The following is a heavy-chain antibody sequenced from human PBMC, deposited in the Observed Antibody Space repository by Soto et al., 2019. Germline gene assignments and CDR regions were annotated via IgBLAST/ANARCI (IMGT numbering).Heavy chain of an antibody. CDR2: ISSSGSTI. CDR3: ARTLGYFDLYGMDV. CDR1: GFTFSSYE. D-gene: IGHD3-9*01. Sequence: GGSLRLSCAASGFTFSSYEMNWVRQAPGKGLEWVSYISSSGSTIYYADSVKGRFTISRDNAKNSLYLQMNSLRAEDTAVYYCARTLGYFDLYGMDVWGQGTTVTVSS. V-gene: IGHV3-48*03. J-gene: IGHJ6*02.